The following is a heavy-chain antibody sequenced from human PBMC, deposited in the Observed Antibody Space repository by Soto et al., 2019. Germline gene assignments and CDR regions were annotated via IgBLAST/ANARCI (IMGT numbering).Heavy chain of an antibody. J-gene: IGHJ5*02. CDR2: ISGSGGST. Sequence: GGSLRLSCAASGFTFSSYAMSWVRQAPGKGLEWVSAISGSGGSTYYADSVKGRFTISRDNSKNTLYLQMNSLRAEDTAVYYCAKDLLYGVEEQYAVAGPWRVDPWGQGTLVTVSS. D-gene: IGHD6-19*01. CDR3: AKDLLYGVEEQYAVAGPWRVDP. CDR1: GFTFSSYA. V-gene: IGHV3-23*01.